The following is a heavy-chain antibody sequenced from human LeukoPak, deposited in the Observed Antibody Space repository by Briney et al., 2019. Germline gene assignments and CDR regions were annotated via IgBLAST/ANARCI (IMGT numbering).Heavy chain of an antibody. CDR3: ARGKGIAVSSFDY. Sequence: GGSLRLSCAASGFTFSSYAMSWVRQVPGKGLEWVSGISGSGGSTYYADSVKGRCAISRDNSKNTLSLQMNSLRAEDTALYYCARGKGIAVSSFDYWGQGTLVSVSS. D-gene: IGHD6-19*01. CDR1: GFTFSSYA. J-gene: IGHJ4*02. CDR2: ISGSGGST. V-gene: IGHV3-23*01.